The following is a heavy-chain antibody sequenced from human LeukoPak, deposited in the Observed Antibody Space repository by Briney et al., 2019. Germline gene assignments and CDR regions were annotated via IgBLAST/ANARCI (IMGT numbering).Heavy chain of an antibody. J-gene: IGHJ3*02. CDR3: ARLPGGDSSSVVAFDI. CDR2: IYHSGST. D-gene: IGHD2-21*02. Sequence: SETLSLTCTVSGYSISSGYYWGWIRQPPGKGLEWIGSIYHSGSTYYSPSLKSRVTISVDTSKNQFSLKLRSVTAADTAVYYCARLPGGDSSSVVAFDIWGQGTMVTVSS. V-gene: IGHV4-38-2*02. CDR1: GYSISSGYY.